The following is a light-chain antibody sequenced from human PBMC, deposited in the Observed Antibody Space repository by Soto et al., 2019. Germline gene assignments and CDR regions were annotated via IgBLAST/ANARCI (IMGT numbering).Light chain of an antibody. CDR3: QQRNMWPRT. CDR2: DAS. Sequence: EIVLTQSPATLPLSPGERATLSCRASQNINSDLAWYQQRPGQAPRLLIYDASNRAPGIPARVGGSGSGADFTLSISSLEPEDFAVYHCQQRNMWPRTCGQGTRVEIK. J-gene: IGKJ1*01. V-gene: IGKV3-11*01. CDR1: QNINSD.